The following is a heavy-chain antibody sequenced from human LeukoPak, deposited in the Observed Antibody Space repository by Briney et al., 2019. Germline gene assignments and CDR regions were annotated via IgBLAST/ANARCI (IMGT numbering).Heavy chain of an antibody. CDR2: IWYDGGNK. V-gene: IGHV3-33*01. D-gene: IGHD3-22*01. CDR3: ARAKRYDSEVFYYYYGMDV. Sequence: PGGSLRLSCAASGFTFSNYGMPWVRQAPGKGLEWVAVIWYDGGNKYYADSVKGRFTISRDNSKNTLYLQMNSLRAEDTAVYYCARAKRYDSEVFYYYYGMDVWGQGTTVTVSS. J-gene: IGHJ6*02. CDR1: GFTFSNYG.